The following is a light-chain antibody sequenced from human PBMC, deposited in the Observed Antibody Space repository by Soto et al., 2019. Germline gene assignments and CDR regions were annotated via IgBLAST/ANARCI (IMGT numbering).Light chain of an antibody. CDR3: CSYVGATTYV. V-gene: IGLV2-23*01. J-gene: IGLJ1*01. Sequence: QSALTQPASVSGSPGQSITISCTVTSSTVGGFNVVSWYQQHPGKAPKVIIYEGIKRPSGVSNRFSGSNSGSTASLTISGLQAGDEADYYCCSYVGATTYVFGTGTKVTVL. CDR2: EGI. CDR1: SSTVGGFNV.